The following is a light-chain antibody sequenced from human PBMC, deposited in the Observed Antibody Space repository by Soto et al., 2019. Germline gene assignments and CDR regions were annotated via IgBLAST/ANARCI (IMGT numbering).Light chain of an antibody. V-gene: IGKV1-12*01. CDR3: QQANSFPFT. J-gene: IGKJ3*01. CDR2: AAS. Sequence: DIQMTQSQSSVSASVGDRVTITCRASQGISRWLAWYQQKPGKAPKLLIYAASNLQSGVPSRFSGSGSGTDFTLTISSLQPEDFAVYYCQQANSFPFTFGPGTKVDIK. CDR1: QGISRW.